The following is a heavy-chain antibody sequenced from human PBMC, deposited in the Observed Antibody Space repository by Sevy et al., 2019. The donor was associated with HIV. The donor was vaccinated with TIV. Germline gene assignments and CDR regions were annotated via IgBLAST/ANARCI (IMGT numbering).Heavy chain of an antibody. Sequence: GGSLRLSCAASGFTFSNYWMHWVRQAPGKGLVWVSRIKTDGSSRDSADSVKGRFFISRDNAKNLVYLQMDSLRAEDTAGYYCARGGDTVLVPTAVDAFDFWGQGTMVTVSS. CDR3: ARGGDTVLVPTAVDAFDF. D-gene: IGHD2-2*01. CDR1: GFTFSNYW. J-gene: IGHJ3*01. V-gene: IGHV3-74*01. CDR2: IKTDGSSR.